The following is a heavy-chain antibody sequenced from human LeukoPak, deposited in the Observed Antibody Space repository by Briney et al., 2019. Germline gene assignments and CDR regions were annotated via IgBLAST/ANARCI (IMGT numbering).Heavy chain of an antibody. Sequence: GGSLRLSCAASGFTSDDYGMSWVRQAPGKGLEWVSGFNWNGGSTGYADSVKGRFTISRDNAKNSLYLQMNSLRAEDTALYYCAREDSSSFFGYYYYYMDVWGKGTTVTVSS. CDR1: GFTSDDYG. J-gene: IGHJ6*03. CDR2: FNWNGGST. V-gene: IGHV3-20*04. CDR3: AREDSSSFFGYYYYYMDV. D-gene: IGHD6-6*01.